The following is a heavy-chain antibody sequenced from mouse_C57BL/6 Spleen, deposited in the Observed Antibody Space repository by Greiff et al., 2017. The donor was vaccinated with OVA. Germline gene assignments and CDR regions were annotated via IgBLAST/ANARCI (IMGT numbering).Heavy chain of an antibody. Sequence: EVQLQQSGAELVKPGASVKLSCTASGFNIKDYYMHWVKQRTEQGLEWIGRIDPEDGETKYAKKFQGKATITADTSSNTAYLQLSSLTSEDTAVYYFSSSAPCYFDYWGQGTTLTVSS. J-gene: IGHJ2*01. CDR1: GFNIKDYY. V-gene: IGHV14-2*01. CDR2: IDPEDGET. D-gene: IGHD6-1*01. CDR3: SSSAPCYFDY.